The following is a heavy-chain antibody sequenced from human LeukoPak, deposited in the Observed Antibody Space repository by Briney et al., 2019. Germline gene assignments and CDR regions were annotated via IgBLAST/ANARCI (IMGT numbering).Heavy chain of an antibody. Sequence: GGSLRLSCAASGFTFDDYAMQWVRQAPGKGLEWVSGISWNSGTIGYADSVKGRFTISRDNAKNSLYLQMNSLRAEDMALYYCARSDYVWGSYRYYFDYWGQGTLVTVSS. CDR1: GFTFDDYA. CDR2: ISWNSGTI. D-gene: IGHD3-16*02. V-gene: IGHV3-9*03. CDR3: ARSDYVWGSYRYYFDY. J-gene: IGHJ4*02.